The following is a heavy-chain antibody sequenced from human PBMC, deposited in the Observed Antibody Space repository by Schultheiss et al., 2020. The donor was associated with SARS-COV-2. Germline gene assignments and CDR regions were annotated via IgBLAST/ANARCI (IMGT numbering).Heavy chain of an antibody. D-gene: IGHD6-13*01. CDR3: ARDRREQQLVGGRYYYYYGMDV. V-gene: IGHV4-59*01. J-gene: IGHJ6*02. CDR2: INHSGST. CDR1: GGSISSYY. Sequence: SETLSLTCTVSGGSISSYYWSWIRQPPGKGLEWIGEINHSGSTNYNPSLKSRVTISVDTSKNQFSLKLSSVTAADTAVYYCARDRREQQLVGGRYYYYYGMDVWGQGTTVTVSS.